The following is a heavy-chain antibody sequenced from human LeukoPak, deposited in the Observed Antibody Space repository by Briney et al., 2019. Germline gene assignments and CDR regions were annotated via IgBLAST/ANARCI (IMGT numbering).Heavy chain of an antibody. CDR3: ARDTYYYDSSGYYSLMIDY. J-gene: IGHJ4*02. D-gene: IGHD3-22*01. V-gene: IGHV4-30-2*01. CDR2: IHHSGST. CDR1: GGSISSGGYS. Sequence: SETLSLTCAVSGGSISSGGYSWSWIRQPPGKGLEWIGYIHHSGSTYYNPSLKSRVTISVDRSKNQFSLKLSSVTAADTAVYYCARDTYYYDSSGYYSLMIDYWGQGTLVTVSS.